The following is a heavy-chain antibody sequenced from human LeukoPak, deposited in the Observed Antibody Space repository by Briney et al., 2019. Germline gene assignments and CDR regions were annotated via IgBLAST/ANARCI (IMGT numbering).Heavy chain of an antibody. J-gene: IGHJ4*02. D-gene: IGHD6-13*01. CDR3: VRGKGSSWYDY. CDR2: FDPEDGET. Sequence: ASVKVSCKVSGYTLTELSMHWVRQAPGKGLEWMGGFDPEDGETIYAQKFQGRVTMTRNTSISTAYMELSSLRSEDTAVYYCVRGKGSSWYDYWGQGTLVTVSS. V-gene: IGHV1-24*01. CDR1: GYTLTELS.